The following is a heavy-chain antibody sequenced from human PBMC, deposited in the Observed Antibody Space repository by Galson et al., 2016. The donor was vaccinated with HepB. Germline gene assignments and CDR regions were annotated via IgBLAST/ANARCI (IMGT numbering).Heavy chain of an antibody. J-gene: IGHJ4*02. D-gene: IGHD1-26*01. V-gene: IGHV3-23*01. Sequence: SLRLSCAASGFIFSNYAMSWVRQAPGKGLEWVSAIGGSGAFTRYTDSVKGRYTISRDNSKNTLYLQMNSLTTEDTAVYYCAKAPGSGGYLWYFDVWGQGTLVTVSS. CDR1: GFIFSNYA. CDR2: IGGSGAFT. CDR3: AKAPGSGGYLWYFDV.